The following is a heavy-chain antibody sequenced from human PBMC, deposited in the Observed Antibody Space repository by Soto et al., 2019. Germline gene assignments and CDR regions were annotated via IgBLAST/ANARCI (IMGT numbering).Heavy chain of an antibody. CDR3: AKDVEYSSGWYSIGED. D-gene: IGHD6-19*01. V-gene: IGHV3-30*18. J-gene: IGHJ4*02. Sequence: GGSLRLSCVASGFTFSRYGMHWVRQPPGKGPEWVALISYDGLYKYDADSVKGRFTISRDNSKNTLYLQMNSLRGDDTAIYYCAKDVEYSSGWYSIGEDWGQGTLVTVSS. CDR1: GFTFSRYG. CDR2: ISYDGLYK.